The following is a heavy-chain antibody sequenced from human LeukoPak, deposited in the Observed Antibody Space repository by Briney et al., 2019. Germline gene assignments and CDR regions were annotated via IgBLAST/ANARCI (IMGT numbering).Heavy chain of an antibody. D-gene: IGHD3-22*01. J-gene: IGHJ4*02. CDR2: IYYSGST. CDR3: ARIRTYYYDSSLPDYFDY. V-gene: IGHV4-59*08. CDR1: GGSISSYY. Sequence: SETLSLTCAVYGGSISSYYWSWIRQPPGKGLEWIGYIYYSGSTNYNPSLKSRVTISVDTSKNQFSLKLSSVTAADTAVYYCARIRTYYYDSSLPDYFDYWGQGTLVTVSS.